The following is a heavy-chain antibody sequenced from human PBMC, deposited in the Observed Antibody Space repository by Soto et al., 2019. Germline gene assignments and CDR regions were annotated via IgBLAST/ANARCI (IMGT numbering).Heavy chain of an antibody. V-gene: IGHV3-30*18. CDR2: ISHDGSNK. J-gene: IGHJ4*02. D-gene: IGHD2-21*02. Sequence: QVQLVESGGGVVQPGRSLRLSCAASGFTFSNYGMYWVRQAPGKGLEWVAVISHDGSNKNYADSVKGRFTISRDNPKNTLYLQMTRLGAEDTAVYYCAKIGQIYDCDVVCYVIDYWGQGALVTVSS. CDR3: AKIGQIYDCDVVCYVIDY. CDR1: GFTFSNYG.